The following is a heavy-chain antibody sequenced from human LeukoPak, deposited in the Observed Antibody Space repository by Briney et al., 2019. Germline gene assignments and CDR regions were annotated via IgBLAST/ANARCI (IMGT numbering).Heavy chain of an antibody. D-gene: IGHD3-10*01. CDR1: GGSISGYY. CDR2: IYTSRST. J-gene: IGHJ5*02. CDR3: ARPLRSGWFDP. V-gene: IGHV4-4*08. Sequence: PSETLSLTCTVSGGSISGYYWSWVRQPPGKGLEWVWCIYTSRSTIYNPYPKRRVTISVDTSKNQFSLKLISVTAADTAVYYCARPLRSGWFDPWGQGTLVTVSS.